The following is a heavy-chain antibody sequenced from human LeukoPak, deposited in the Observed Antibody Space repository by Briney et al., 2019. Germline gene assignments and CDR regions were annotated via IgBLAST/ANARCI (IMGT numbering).Heavy chain of an antibody. CDR3: ARDLDYGDYVRPIDY. CDR2: ISYDGSNK. Sequence: PGRSLRLSWAAAGFTFSSYAMHWVRQAGGKGLEWVAVISYDGSNKYYADCVKGRFTISRDNSTPTLYLQMTSLRAEDTAVYYCARDLDYGDYVRPIDYWGQGTLVTVSS. J-gene: IGHJ4*02. CDR1: GFTFSSYA. V-gene: IGHV3-30*04. D-gene: IGHD4-17*01.